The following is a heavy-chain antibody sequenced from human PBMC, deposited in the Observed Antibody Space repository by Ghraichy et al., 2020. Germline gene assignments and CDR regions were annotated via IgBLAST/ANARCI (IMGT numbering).Heavy chain of an antibody. V-gene: IGHV4-39*01. J-gene: IGHJ1*01. CDR3: ASVVVVAALRYFQH. CDR2: IYYSGST. Sequence: SETLSLTCTVSGGSISSSSYYWDWIRQPPGKGLEWIGSIYYSGSTYYNPSLKSRVTISVDTSKNQFSLKLSSVTAADTAVYYCASVVVVAALRYFQHWGQGTLVTVSS. D-gene: IGHD2-15*01. CDR1: GGSISSSSYY.